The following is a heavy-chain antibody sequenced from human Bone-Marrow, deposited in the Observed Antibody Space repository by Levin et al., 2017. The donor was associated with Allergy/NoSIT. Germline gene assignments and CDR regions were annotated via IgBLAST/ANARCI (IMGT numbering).Heavy chain of an antibody. CDR2: ISGDGFST. J-gene: IGHJ5*02. Sequence: PGGSLRLSCAASGFTFTRYAMSWVRQAPGKGLEWVSAISGDGFSTHYADSVRGRFTISRDNSKNTLYLQMNSLRADDTAVYFCAKAQPQFDPWGQGTLVTVSS. CDR3: AKAQPQFDP. D-gene: IGHD2-2*01. V-gene: IGHV3-23*01. CDR1: GFTFTRYA.